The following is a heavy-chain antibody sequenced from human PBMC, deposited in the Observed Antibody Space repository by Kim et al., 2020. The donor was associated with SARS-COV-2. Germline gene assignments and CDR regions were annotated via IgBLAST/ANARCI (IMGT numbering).Heavy chain of an antibody. CDR2: IKQDGSEK. CDR1: GFTFSTSW. CDR3: ATSWGDY. D-gene: IGHD3-16*01. Sequence: GGSLRLSCAASGFTFSTSWMSWVRQAPGKGLEWVANIKQDGSEKYYVDSVKGRFTVSRDNAKNSLCLQMNSLRLEDTGLYYCATSWGDYWGQGTLVTVSS. J-gene: IGHJ4*02. V-gene: IGHV3-7*01.